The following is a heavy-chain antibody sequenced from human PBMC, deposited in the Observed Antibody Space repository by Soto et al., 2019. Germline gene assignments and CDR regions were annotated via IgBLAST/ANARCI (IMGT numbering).Heavy chain of an antibody. Sequence: ASVKVSCKVSGYTLTELSMHWVRQAPGKGLEWMGGFDPEDGETIYAQKFQGRVTMTEDTSTDTAYMELSSLRSEDTAVYYCATRRRTYYYDSSGYADWGQGTLVTVSS. CDR3: ATRRRTYYYDSSGYAD. V-gene: IGHV1-24*01. CDR1: GYTLTELS. D-gene: IGHD3-22*01. CDR2: FDPEDGET. J-gene: IGHJ4*02.